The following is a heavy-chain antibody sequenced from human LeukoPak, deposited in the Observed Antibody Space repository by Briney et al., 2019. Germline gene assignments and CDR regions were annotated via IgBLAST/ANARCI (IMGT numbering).Heavy chain of an antibody. D-gene: IGHD4-23*01. CDR1: GGSISSYY. CDR2: IYTSGST. Sequence: SETLSLTCTVSGGSISSYYWSWIRQPAGKGLEWIGHIYTSGSTNYNPSLKSRVTMSVDTSKNQFSLKLSSVTAADTAIYYCARGRNDNGGMFFDSWAQGTLVTVSS. CDR3: ARGRNDNGGMFFDS. J-gene: IGHJ4*02. V-gene: IGHV4-4*07.